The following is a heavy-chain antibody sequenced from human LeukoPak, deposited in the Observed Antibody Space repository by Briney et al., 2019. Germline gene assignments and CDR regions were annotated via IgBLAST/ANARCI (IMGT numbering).Heavy chain of an antibody. CDR3: ARGTEYYFDD. V-gene: IGHV1-2*06. CDR1: GYTFTGYY. Sequence: ASVKVSCKACGYTFTGYYMHWVRQAPGQGLEWMGRINPNSGGTNYAQKFQGRVTMTRDTSISTAYMDLTRLRSDDTAVYYCARGTEYYFDDWGQGTLVTVSP. J-gene: IGHJ4*02. D-gene: IGHD1-1*01. CDR2: INPNSGGT.